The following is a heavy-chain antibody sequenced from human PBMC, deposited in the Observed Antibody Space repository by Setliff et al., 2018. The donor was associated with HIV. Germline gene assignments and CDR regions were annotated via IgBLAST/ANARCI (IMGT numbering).Heavy chain of an antibody. V-gene: IGHV3-23*01. D-gene: IGHD2-15*01. CDR1: GFTFSSYA. CDR3: AKEGYCSGGSCYSPNAFCDY. CDR2: ISNSESGGRT. Sequence: GGSLRLSCAASGFTFSSYAMTWVRQAPGKGLEWVSGISNSESGGRTFYADSVKGRFTISRDNSKNTLYMEMSRLRAEDTAVYYCAKEGYCSGGSCYSPNAFCDYWGQGALVTVSS. J-gene: IGHJ4*02.